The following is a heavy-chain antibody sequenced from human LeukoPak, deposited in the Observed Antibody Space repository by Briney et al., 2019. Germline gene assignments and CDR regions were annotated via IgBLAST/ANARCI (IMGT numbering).Heavy chain of an antibody. CDR2: IYYSGST. CDR1: GGSISSSSYY. CDR3: ARGGVLGITMVRGVF. J-gene: IGHJ4*02. Sequence: PSETLSLTCTVSGGSISSSSYYWGWIRQPPGKGLEWIGSIYYSGSTYYNPSLKSRVTISVDTSKNQFSLKLSSVTAADTAVYYCARGGVLGITMVRGVFWGQGTLVTVSS. V-gene: IGHV4-39*01. D-gene: IGHD3-10*01.